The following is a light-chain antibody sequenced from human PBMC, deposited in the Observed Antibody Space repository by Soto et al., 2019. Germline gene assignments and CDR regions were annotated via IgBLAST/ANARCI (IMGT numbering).Light chain of an antibody. CDR3: QQYGSSPPRP. V-gene: IGKV3-20*01. Sequence: GLSLSACTLSLTKKATATLSCRASQSVSSRYLVWYQQRPGQAPRLLIYGASTRATDVPDRFSGSGSGADFTLTISRLEPEDFAVYYCQQYGSSPPRPVGQGGKV. CDR2: GAS. CDR1: QSVSSRY. J-gene: IGKJ1*01.